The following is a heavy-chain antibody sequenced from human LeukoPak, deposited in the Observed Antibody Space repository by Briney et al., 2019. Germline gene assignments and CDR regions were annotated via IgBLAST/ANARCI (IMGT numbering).Heavy chain of an antibody. CDR2: IKQDGSEK. CDR1: GFTFSSYW. D-gene: IGHD6-19*01. Sequence: GGSLRLSCAASGFTFSSYWMSWVRQAPGKGLEWVANIKQDGSEKYYVDSVKGRFTISRDNAKNSLYLQMNSLRAEDTAVYYCAREAVHYYYYYMDVWGKGTTVTISS. J-gene: IGHJ6*03. CDR3: AREAVHYYYYYMDV. V-gene: IGHV3-7*01.